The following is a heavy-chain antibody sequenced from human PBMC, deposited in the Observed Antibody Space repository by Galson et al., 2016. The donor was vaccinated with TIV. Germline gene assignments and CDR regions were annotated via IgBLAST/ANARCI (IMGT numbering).Heavy chain of an antibody. CDR2: ISSTSNYI. V-gene: IGHV3-21*01. CDR3: ARTANYYHYAMDV. Sequence: SLRLSCAASGFTFSNYNMNWVRQAPGKGLEWVSSISSTSNYIYYGDPVKGRFTISRDNAEESLHLHMNGLRAEDTAIYFCARTANYYHYAMDVWGQGTTVTVSS. CDR1: GFTFSNYN. J-gene: IGHJ6*02. D-gene: IGHD2-21*02.